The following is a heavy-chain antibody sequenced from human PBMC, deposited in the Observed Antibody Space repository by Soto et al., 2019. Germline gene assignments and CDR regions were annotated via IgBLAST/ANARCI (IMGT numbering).Heavy chain of an antibody. CDR1: GFTFSSYA. D-gene: IGHD6-19*01. CDR3: AKTPAGYSSGW. Sequence: GAALRLSCAASGFTFSSYAMSWVRQAPGKGLEWVSAISGSGGSTYYADSVKGRFTISRDNSKNTLYLQMNSLRAEDTAVYYCAKTPAGYSSGWWGQGTLVTVSS. V-gene: IGHV3-23*01. J-gene: IGHJ4*02. CDR2: ISGSGGST.